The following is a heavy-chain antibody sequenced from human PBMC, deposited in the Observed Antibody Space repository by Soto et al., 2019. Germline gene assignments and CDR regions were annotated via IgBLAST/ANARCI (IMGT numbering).Heavy chain of an antibody. J-gene: IGHJ4*02. CDR2: INPNSGGT. V-gene: IGHV1-2*02. CDR3: ARARIAVADY. D-gene: IGHD6-19*01. CDR1: VYTFTCYY. Sequence: GXSVKFSCKASVYTFTCYYMHWVRQAPGQGLEWMGWINPNSGGTNYAQKFQGRVTMTRDTSISTAYMELSRLRSDDTAVYYCARARIAVADYWGQGTLVTVSS.